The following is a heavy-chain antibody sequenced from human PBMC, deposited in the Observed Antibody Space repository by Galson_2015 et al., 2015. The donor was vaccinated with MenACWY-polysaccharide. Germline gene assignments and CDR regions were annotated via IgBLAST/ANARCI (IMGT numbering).Heavy chain of an antibody. CDR3: AKGAAHYGSGNYYDY. V-gene: IGHV3-23*01. D-gene: IGHD3-10*01. CDR1: GLTFSSYA. Sequence: SLRLSCAASGLTFSSYAMGWVRQAPGKGPEWVSGLNSGATNTYYADSVRGRFTISRDNSKNTLYLQMNSLRAEDTALYYCAKGAAHYGSGNYYDYWGQGTLVTVSP. CDR2: LNSGATNT. J-gene: IGHJ4*02.